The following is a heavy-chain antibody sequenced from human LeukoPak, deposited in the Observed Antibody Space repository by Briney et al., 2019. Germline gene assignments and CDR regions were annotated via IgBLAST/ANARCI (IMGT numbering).Heavy chain of an antibody. CDR1: GFTFSSYA. CDR2: ISGSGDAT. D-gene: IGHD3-10*01. CDR3: ARAKLLWFGESRPYFDY. Sequence: GGSLRLSCAASGFTFSSYAMSWVRQAPGKGLEWVSGISGSGDATYSADSVKGRFTISRDNSKNTLYLQMNSLRAEDTAVYYCARAKLLWFGESRPYFDYWGQGTLVTVSS. J-gene: IGHJ4*02. V-gene: IGHV3-23*01.